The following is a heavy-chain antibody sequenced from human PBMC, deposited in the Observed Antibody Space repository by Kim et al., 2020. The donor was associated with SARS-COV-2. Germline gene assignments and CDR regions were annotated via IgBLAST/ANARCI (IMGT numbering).Heavy chain of an antibody. CDR2: INHSGST. V-gene: IGHV4-34*01. CDR1: GGSFSGYY. D-gene: IGHD2-21*02. Sequence: SETLSLTCAVYGGSFSGYYWSWIRQPPGKGLEWIGEINHSGSTNYNPSLKSRVTISVDTSKNQFSLKLSSVTAADTAVYYCARVYCGGDCYSFSLNIDYWGQGTLVTVSS. CDR3: ARVYCGGDCYSFSLNIDY. J-gene: IGHJ4*02.